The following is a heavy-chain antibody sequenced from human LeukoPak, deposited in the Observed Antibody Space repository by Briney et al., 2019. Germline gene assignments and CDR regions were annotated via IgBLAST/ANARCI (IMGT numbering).Heavy chain of an antibody. CDR2: ISYDGSNE. CDR3: AKDLEYIVVVPAAIGSDY. J-gene: IGHJ4*02. CDR1: GFTFSSYG. V-gene: IGHV3-30*18. D-gene: IGHD2-2*02. Sequence: GGSLRLSCAASGFTFSSYGMHWVRQAPGKGLEWVAVISYDGSNEYYADSVKGRFTISRDNSKNTLYLQMNSLRAEDTAVYYCAKDLEYIVVVPAAIGSDYWGQGTLVTVSS.